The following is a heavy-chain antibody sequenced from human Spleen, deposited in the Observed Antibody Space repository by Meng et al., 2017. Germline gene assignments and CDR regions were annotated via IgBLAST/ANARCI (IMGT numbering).Heavy chain of an antibody. CDR3: SGHVDY. CDR1: GFILSGAA. CDR2: IRSKLQSYAT. J-gene: IGHJ4*01. V-gene: IGHV3-73*01. Sequence: GSSLKISCAASGFILSGAAMHWVRQASGKGLEWVGRIRSKLQSYATAYAASVKGRFTISRDDSTNTVYLQMKSLETEDTAVYYCSGHVDYWGHGTLVTVSS.